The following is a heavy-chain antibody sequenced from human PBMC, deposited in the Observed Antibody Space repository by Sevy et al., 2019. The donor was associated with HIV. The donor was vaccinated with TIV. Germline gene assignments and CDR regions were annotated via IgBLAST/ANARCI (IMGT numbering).Heavy chain of an antibody. Sequence: GGSLRLSCSASGFTFSDYTMHWVRQAPGKGLEWVTLILKDGAIKYYADSVKGRFTISRDNSENTLYLQMNSLRPEDTAVHYCARALYSDVWYYYDYWGQGTLVTVSS. CDR1: GFTFSDYT. CDR2: ILKDGAIK. D-gene: IGHD6-19*01. CDR3: ARALYSDVWYYYDY. J-gene: IGHJ4*02. V-gene: IGHV3-30-3*01.